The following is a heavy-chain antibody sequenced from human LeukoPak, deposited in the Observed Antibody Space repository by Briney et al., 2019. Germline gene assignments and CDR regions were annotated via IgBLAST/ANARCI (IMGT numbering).Heavy chain of an antibody. CDR2: ISGSGGST. CDR3: AKRIVVVPAAIGAGGFDY. D-gene: IGHD2-2*02. V-gene: IGHV3-23*01. CDR1: GFTFSSYA. J-gene: IGHJ4*02. Sequence: GGSLRLSCAASGFTFSSYAMSWVRQAPGKGLEWVSAISGSGGSTYYADSVKGRFTISRDNSKNTLYLQMNSLRAGDTAVYYCAKRIVVVPAAIGAGGFDYWGQGTLVTVSS.